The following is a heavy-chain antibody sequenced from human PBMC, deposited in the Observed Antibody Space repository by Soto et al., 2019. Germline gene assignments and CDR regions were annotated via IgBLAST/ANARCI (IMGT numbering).Heavy chain of an antibody. J-gene: IGHJ4*02. Sequence: KSSETLSLTCAVYGGSFSGYYWSWIRQPPGKGLEWIGEINHSGSTNYNPSLKSRVTISVDTSKNQFSLKLSSVTAADTAVYYCARGGVDIVATERFYYFDYWGQGTLVTVSS. CDR1: GGSFSGYY. D-gene: IGHD5-12*01. CDR3: ARGGVDIVATERFYYFDY. V-gene: IGHV4-34*01. CDR2: INHSGST.